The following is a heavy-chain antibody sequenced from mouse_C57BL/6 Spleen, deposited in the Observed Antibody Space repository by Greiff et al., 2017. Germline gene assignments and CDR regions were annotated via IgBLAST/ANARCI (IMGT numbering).Heavy chain of an antibody. CDR1: GFNIKDYY. D-gene: IGHD1-1*01. CDR3: TTPYPPYYYGSSDGYFDV. J-gene: IGHJ1*03. CDR2: IDPEDGDT. Sequence: VQLQQSGAELVRPGASVKLSCTASGFNIKDYYMHWVKQRPEQGLEWIGRIDPEDGDTEYAPKFQGKATMTADTSSNTAYLQLSSLTSEDTAVYYCTTPYPPYYYGSSDGYFDVWGTGTTVTVSS. V-gene: IGHV14-1*01.